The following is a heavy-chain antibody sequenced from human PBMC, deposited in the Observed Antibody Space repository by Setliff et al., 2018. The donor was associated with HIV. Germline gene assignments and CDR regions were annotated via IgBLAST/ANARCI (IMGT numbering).Heavy chain of an antibody. D-gene: IGHD3-10*01. CDR3: ARVMVRGVEYYVDV. CDR1: GYSISSHY. V-gene: IGHV4-59*11. Sequence: SETLSLTCTVSGYSISSHYWSWIRQPPGKELEWIGYIFSSGSTTYNPSLKSRVTMSIDTSKNQFSLKVSSVTAADTAVYYCARVMVRGVEYYVDVWGKGTTVTVSS. J-gene: IGHJ6*04. CDR2: IFSSGST.